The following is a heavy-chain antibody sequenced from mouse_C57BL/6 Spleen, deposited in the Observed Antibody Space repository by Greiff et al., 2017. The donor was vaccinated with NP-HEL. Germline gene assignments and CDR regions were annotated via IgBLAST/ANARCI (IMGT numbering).Heavy chain of an antibody. J-gene: IGHJ2*01. CDR2: IDPSDSYT. Sequence: VQLQQPGAELVMPGTSVKLSCKASGYTFTSYWMHWVKQRPGQGLEWIGEIDPSDSYTNYNQKFKGKSTLTVDKSSSTAYMQLSSLTSEDSAVYYCARSRPLDYWGQGTTLTVSS. V-gene: IGHV1-69*01. CDR1: GYTFTSYW. CDR3: ARSRPLDY. D-gene: IGHD3-3*01.